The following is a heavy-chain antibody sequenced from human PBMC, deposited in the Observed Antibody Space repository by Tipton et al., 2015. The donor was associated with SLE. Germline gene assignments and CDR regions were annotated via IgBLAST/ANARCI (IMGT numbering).Heavy chain of an antibody. CDR2: INHIGST. CDR1: GGSFSTYY. CDR3: ARRGYYDSSGYYYAENWFDP. V-gene: IGHV4-34*01. Sequence: TLSLTCAVSGGSFSTYYWSWIRQPPGKGLEWIGEINHIGSTNYNPSLKSRVTISVDTSKNHFSLTLSSVTAADTAVYYCARRGYYDSSGYYYAENWFDPWGQGTLVTVSS. J-gene: IGHJ5*02. D-gene: IGHD3-22*01.